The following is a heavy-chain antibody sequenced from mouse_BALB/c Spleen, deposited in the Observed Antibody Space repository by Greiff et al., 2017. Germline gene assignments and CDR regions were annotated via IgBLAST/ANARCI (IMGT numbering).Heavy chain of an antibody. V-gene: IGHV1-87*01. CDR1: GYTFTSYW. Sequence: QVQLQQSGAELARPGASVKLSCKASGYTFTSYWMQWVKQRPGQGLEWIGAIYPGDGDTRYTQKFKGKATLTADKSSSTAYMQLSSLASEDSAVYYCARRGNWGAMDYWGQGTSVTVSS. CDR2: IYPGDGDT. CDR3: ARRGNWGAMDY. D-gene: IGHD4-1*01. J-gene: IGHJ4*01.